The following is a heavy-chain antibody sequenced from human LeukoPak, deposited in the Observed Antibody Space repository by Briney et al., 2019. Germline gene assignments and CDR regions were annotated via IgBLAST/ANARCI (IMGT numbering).Heavy chain of an antibody. Sequence: PSETLSLTCTVSGGSISSYYWSWIRQPPGKGLEWIGYIYYSGSTNYNPSLKSRVTISVDTSKNQFSLKLSSVTAADTAVYYCARIRYFDWLRGGYFDYWGQGTLVTVSS. D-gene: IGHD3-9*01. CDR3: ARIRYFDWLRGGYFDY. V-gene: IGHV4-59*08. J-gene: IGHJ4*02. CDR1: GGSISSYY. CDR2: IYYSGST.